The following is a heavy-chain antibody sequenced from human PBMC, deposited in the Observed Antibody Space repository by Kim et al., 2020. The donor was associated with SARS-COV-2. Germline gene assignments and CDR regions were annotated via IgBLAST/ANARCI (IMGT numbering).Heavy chain of an antibody. Sequence: GGSLRLSCAASGFTFSNAWMTWVRQAPGKGLEWVGRFKSKSDGGTTDYATPVKGRFTISRDDSKNTLYLQMNSLKTEDTAVYYCATTLGSGYYFDYWGQGTLVTVSS. J-gene: IGHJ4*02. D-gene: IGHD6-19*01. CDR2: FKSKSDGGTT. V-gene: IGHV3-15*01. CDR1: GFTFSNAW. CDR3: ATTLGSGYYFDY.